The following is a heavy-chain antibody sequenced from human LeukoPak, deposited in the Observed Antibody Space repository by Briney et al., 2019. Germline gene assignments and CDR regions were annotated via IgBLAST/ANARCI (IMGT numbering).Heavy chain of an antibody. CDR2: MNPNSGNT. CDR1: GYTFTSYD. V-gene: IGHV1-8*03. CDR3: ARTYYYGSGDFDY. D-gene: IGHD3-10*01. J-gene: IGHJ4*02. Sequence: ASVKVSCKASGYTFTSYDINWVRQATGQGLERMGWMNPNSGNTGYAQKFQGRVTITRNTSISTAYMELSSLRSEDTAVYYCARTYYYGSGDFDYWGQGTLVTVSS.